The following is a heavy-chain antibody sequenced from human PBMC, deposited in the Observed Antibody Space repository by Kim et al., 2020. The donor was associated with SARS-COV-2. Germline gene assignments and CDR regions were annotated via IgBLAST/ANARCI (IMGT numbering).Heavy chain of an antibody. V-gene: IGHV4-59*08. J-gene: IGHJ4*02. Sequence: YTPSRKSRVTIPVDTSKNQCSLKLSSVTAADTAVYYCARHPLGVWDYFDYWGQGTLVTVSS. CDR3: ARHPLGVWDYFDY. D-gene: IGHD3-16*01.